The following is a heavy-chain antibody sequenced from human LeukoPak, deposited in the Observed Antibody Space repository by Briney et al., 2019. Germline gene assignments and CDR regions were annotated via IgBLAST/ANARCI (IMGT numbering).Heavy chain of an antibody. D-gene: IGHD3-10*01. CDR1: GFTFSSYA. J-gene: IGHJ4*02. Sequence: GGSLRLSCAASGFTFSSYAMHWVRQAPGKGLEWVAVISYDGSNKYYADSVEGRFTISRDNSKNTLYLQMNSLRAEDTAVYYCARVLWFGEPFDSWGQGTLVTVSS. CDR2: ISYDGSNK. V-gene: IGHV3-30*04. CDR3: ARVLWFGEPFDS.